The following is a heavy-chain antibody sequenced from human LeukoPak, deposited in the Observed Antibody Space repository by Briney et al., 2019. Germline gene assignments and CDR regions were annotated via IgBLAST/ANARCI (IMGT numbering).Heavy chain of an antibody. CDR2: IGGYDGDR. V-gene: IGHV1-18*01. CDR3: AREDPYYFDY. Sequence: ASVKVSCKASGFTFISYGLSWVRQAPGQGLEWVGWIGGYDGDRHYAQNFQGRVTMTTDTSTSTGYMELRSLRSDDTAVYYCAREDPYYFDYWGQGTLVTVSS. CDR1: GFTFISYG. J-gene: IGHJ4*02.